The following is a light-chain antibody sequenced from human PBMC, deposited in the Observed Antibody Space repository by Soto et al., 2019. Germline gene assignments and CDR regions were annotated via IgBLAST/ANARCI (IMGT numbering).Light chain of an antibody. CDR2: GAY. CDR3: QQYGSSYT. V-gene: IGKV3-20*01. CDR1: QSVGNN. Sequence: QAPATPPVSPEERTPLSGSARQSVGNNLAWYQQKPGQAPRLLIYGAYSRATGIPDRFSGSGSGTDFTLTISRLEPEDFAVYYCQQYGSSYTFGQGTKVDIK. J-gene: IGKJ2*01.